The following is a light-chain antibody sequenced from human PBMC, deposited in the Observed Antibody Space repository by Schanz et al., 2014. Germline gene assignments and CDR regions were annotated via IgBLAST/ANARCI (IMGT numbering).Light chain of an antibody. V-gene: IGLV2-14*03. CDR1: SSDVGTYNY. J-gene: IGLJ2*01. CDR3: CSYAGNSVV. Sequence: QSVLTQPASVSGSPGQSITIACTGASSDVGTYNYVSWYQQYPGKAPKLMIYDVRNRPSGVSNRFSGSKSGNTASLTISGLQAGDEAAYSCCSYAGNSVVFGGGTKLTVL. CDR2: DVR.